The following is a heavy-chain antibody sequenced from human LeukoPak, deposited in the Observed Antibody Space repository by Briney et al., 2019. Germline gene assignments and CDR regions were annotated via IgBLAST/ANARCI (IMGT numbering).Heavy chain of an antibody. CDR1: GFTFSSYG. V-gene: IGHV3-30*19. J-gene: IGHJ4*02. D-gene: IGHD5-12*01. CDR2: IWYDGSNK. CDR3: ARGPRGYSGYWLDY. Sequence: GGSLRLSCAASGFTFSSYGMHWVRQAPGKGLEWVAVIWYDGSNKYYADSVKGRFTISRDNSKNTLYLQMNSLRAEDTAVYYCARGPRGYSGYWLDYWGQGTLVTVSS.